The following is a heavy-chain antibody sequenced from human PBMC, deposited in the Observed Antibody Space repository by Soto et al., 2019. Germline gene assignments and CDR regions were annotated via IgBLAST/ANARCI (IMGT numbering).Heavy chain of an antibody. V-gene: IGHV4-59*01. J-gene: IGHJ4*02. D-gene: IGHD4-17*01. Sequence: SETLSLTCTVSGGSISSYYWSWIRQPPGEGLEWIGYIYYSGSTNYNPSLKSRVTISVDTSKNQFSLKLSSVTAADTAVHYCARDPYGDYYFDYWGQGTLVTVSS. CDR3: ARDPYGDYYFDY. CDR2: IYYSGST. CDR1: GGSISSYY.